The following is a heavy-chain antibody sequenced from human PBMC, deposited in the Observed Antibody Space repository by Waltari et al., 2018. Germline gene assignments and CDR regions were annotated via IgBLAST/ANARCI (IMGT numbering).Heavy chain of an antibody. CDR1: GFTFSSYS. CDR2: ISSSSRTI. Sequence: EVQLVESGGGLVQPGGSLRLSCAASGFTFSSYSMTWFRQAPGTGLAWVFYISSSSRTIYYAYSVKGRFTISRDNAKNSLYLQMNSLRAEDTAVYYCARATTAEFTYYDFWSGSDYYGMDVWGQGTTVTVSS. V-gene: IGHV3-48*01. J-gene: IGHJ6*02. D-gene: IGHD3-3*01. CDR3: ARATTAEFTYYDFWSGSDYYGMDV.